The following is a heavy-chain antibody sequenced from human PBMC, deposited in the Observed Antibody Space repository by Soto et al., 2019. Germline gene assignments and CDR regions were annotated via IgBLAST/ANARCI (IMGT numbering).Heavy chain of an antibody. Sequence: SVKVSCKASGGTFSSYAISWVRQAPGQGLEWMGGIIPIFGTANYAQKFQGRVTITADESTSTAYMELSSLRSEDTAVYYCARDDRGYCISTSCTLDYWGQGTLVTVSS. J-gene: IGHJ4*02. V-gene: IGHV1-69*13. D-gene: IGHD2-2*01. CDR3: ARDDRGYCISTSCTLDY. CDR1: GGTFSSYA. CDR2: IIPIFGTA.